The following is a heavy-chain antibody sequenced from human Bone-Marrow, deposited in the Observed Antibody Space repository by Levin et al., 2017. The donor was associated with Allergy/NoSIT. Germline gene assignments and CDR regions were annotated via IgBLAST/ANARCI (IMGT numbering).Heavy chain of an antibody. D-gene: IGHD2-15*01. J-gene: IGHJ5*02. Sequence: GGSLRLSCVASGFNFRDYAMGWVRQAPGKGLEWVSSISASGSTTYYADSVRDRFTIYKDNSKNTLYLQMNSLRADDTAVYFCAKDGSGEYCDSVSCYPIDWFDPWGQGTLVTVSS. V-gene: IGHV3-23*01. CDR1: GFNFRDYA. CDR3: AKDGSGEYCDSVSCYPIDWFDP. CDR2: ISASGSTT.